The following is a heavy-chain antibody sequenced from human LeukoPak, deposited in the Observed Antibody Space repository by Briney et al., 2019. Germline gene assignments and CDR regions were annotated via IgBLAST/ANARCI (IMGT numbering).Heavy chain of an antibody. J-gene: IGHJ4*02. CDR2: INSDGRTT. CDR1: KFIFSNYW. CDR3: ARVGGYSNSWFHFDY. Sequence: PGGSLRLSCAASKFIFSNYWMHWVRQAPGKGLVWVSRINSDGRTTSYADSVKGRFTISRDNAKNTLYLQMNSLRAEDTAVYYCARVGGYSNSWFHFDYWGQGILVTVSS. D-gene: IGHD6-13*01. V-gene: IGHV3-74*01.